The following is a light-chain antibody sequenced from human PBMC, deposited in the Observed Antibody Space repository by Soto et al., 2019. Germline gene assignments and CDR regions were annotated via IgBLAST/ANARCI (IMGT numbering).Light chain of an antibody. Sequence: EIVLTQSPGTLSLSPGERATLSCRASQSVTSYLAWYQQKPGQAPRLLIYASSTRATDIPDRFSGGGSGTDFTLTISRLEPEDFAVYYCQQYSTSQTFGQGTMLEI. CDR2: ASS. V-gene: IGKV3-20*01. J-gene: IGKJ1*01. CDR1: QSVTSY. CDR3: QQYSTSQT.